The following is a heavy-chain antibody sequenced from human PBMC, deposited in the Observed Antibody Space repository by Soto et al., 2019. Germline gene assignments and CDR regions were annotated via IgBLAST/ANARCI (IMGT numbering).Heavy chain of an antibody. D-gene: IGHD6-19*01. CDR1: GFTFSNAW. V-gene: IGHV3-15*07. J-gene: IGHJ4*02. CDR3: TRGYSSGWYLIDYFDS. Sequence: KPGGSLRLSCAASGFTFSNAWMNWVRQAPGKGLEWVGRIKSKTDGGTTDYAAPVKGRFTISRDDSKNTLYLQMNSLKTEDTAVYYCTRGYSSGWYLIDYFDSWGQGTLVTVSS. CDR2: IKSKTDGGTT.